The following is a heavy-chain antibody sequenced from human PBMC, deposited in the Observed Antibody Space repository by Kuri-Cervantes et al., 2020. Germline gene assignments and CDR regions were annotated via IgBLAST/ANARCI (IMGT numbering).Heavy chain of an antibody. V-gene: IGHV3-30-3*01. CDR1: GFTFSSYA. J-gene: IGHJ6*02. CDR3: AKDFVAGSYGMDV. D-gene: IGHD2-21*01. CDR2: ISYDGSNK. Sequence: GVSLKISCAASGFTFSSYAMHWVRQAPGKGLEWVAVISYDGSNKYYADSVKGRFTISRDNSKNTLYLQMNSLRAEDTAVYYCAKDFVAGSYGMDVWGQGTTVTVSS.